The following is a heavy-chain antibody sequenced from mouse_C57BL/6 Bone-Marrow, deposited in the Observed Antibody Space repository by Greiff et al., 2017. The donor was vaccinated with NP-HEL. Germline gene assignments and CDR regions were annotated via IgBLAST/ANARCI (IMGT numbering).Heavy chain of an antibody. V-gene: IGHV1-26*01. CDR3: ARNPPIYYDYGYAMDY. Sequence: VQLQQSGPELVKPGASVKISCKASGYTFTDYYMNWVKQSHGKSLEWIGDINPNNGGTSYNQKFKGKATLTVDKSSSTAYMELRSLTSEDSAVYYCARNPPIYYDYGYAMDYWGQGTSVTVSS. CDR1: GYTFTDYY. D-gene: IGHD2-4*01. J-gene: IGHJ4*01. CDR2: INPNNGGT.